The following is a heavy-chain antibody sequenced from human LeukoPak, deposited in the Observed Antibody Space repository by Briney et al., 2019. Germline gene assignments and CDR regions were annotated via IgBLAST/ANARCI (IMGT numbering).Heavy chain of an antibody. D-gene: IGHD5-24*01. CDR1: GGTFSSYA. Sequence: ASVKVSCKASGGTFSSYAISWVRQATGQGLEWMGWMNPNSGNTGYAQKFQGRVTMTRNTSISTAYMELSSLRSEDTAVYYCARVGMATIDIPDYWGQGTLVTVSS. CDR2: MNPNSGNT. V-gene: IGHV1-8*02. J-gene: IGHJ4*02. CDR3: ARVGMATIDIPDY.